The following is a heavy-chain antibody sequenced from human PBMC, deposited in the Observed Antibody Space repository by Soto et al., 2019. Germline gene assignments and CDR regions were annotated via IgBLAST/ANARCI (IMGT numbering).Heavy chain of an antibody. CDR3: AREVKSTGGPDGFDI. CDR1: GFSISSYE. J-gene: IGHJ3*02. Sequence: GGSLRLSCAASGFSISSYEMNWVRQAPGRGLEWVSAISSSGNYIYYADSVKGRFTISRVSAKNSLFLQMNSLRAADTALYYCAREVKSTGGPDGFDIWGQGTMVTVSS. V-gene: IGHV3-21*01. CDR2: ISSSGNYI. D-gene: IGHD2-15*01.